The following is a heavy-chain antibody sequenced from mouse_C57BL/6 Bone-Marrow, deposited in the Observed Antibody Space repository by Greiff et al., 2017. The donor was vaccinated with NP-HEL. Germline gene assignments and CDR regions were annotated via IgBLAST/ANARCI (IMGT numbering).Heavy chain of an antibody. V-gene: IGHV2-6-1*01. D-gene: IGHD1-1*02. CDR1: GFSLTSYG. J-gene: IGHJ1*03. CDR3: ARHGTWYFDV. CDR2: IWSDGST. Sequence: VKLMESGPGLVAPSQSLSITCTVSGFSLTSYGVHWVRQPPEKGLEWLVVIWSDGSTTYNSAIKSRLSISKDNSKSQVFLKMNSLQTDDTAMYYCARHGTWYFDVWGTGTTVTVSS.